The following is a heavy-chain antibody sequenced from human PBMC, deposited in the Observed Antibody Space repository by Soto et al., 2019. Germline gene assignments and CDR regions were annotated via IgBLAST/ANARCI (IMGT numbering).Heavy chain of an antibody. Sequence: QVQLVGSGGGVVQPGRSLRLSCAASGFTFSRYGMRWVRQAPGKGLEWVAVIWYDGSNKYYEDFVKGRFTISRDNSKNTLYLQMNSLRAEDTAVYYCARDATETNYYYYYMDVWGKGTTVTVSS. J-gene: IGHJ6*03. CDR1: GFTFSRYG. D-gene: IGHD1-7*01. V-gene: IGHV3-33*01. CDR3: ARDATETNYYYYYMDV. CDR2: IWYDGSNK.